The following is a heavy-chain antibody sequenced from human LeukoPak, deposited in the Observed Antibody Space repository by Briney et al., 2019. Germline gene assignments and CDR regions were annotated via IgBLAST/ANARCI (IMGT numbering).Heavy chain of an antibody. CDR1: GFTFSNAW. J-gene: IGHJ4*02. Sequence: PGGSLRLSCAASGFTFSNAWMSWVRQAPGKGLEWVGRIKSKTDGGTTDYAAPVKGRFTISRDDSKNTLYLQMNSLKTEDTAVYYCTTKVGYSYGYIDYWGQGTLVTVSS. CDR2: IKSKTDGGTT. CDR3: TTKVGYSYGYIDY. D-gene: IGHD5-18*01. V-gene: IGHV3-15*01.